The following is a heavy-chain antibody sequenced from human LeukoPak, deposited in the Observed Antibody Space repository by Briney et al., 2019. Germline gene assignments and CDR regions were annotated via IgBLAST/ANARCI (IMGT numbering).Heavy chain of an antibody. V-gene: IGHV3-74*01. CDR1: GFTFCTYW. CDR2: INSDGSSA. J-gene: IGHJ4*02. Sequence: PGGSLRLSCTASGFTFCTYWMHWVRQAPGRGLVWVSRINSDGSSASYADSVKGRFTISRDNAKNTLYLQMNSLRAEDTALYYCVRADSTSSFDHWGQGTLVTVSS. CDR3: VRADSTSSFDH. D-gene: IGHD2-2*01.